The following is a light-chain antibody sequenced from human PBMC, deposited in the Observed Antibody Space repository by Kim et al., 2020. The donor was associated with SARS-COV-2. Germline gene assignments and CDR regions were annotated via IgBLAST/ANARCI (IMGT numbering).Light chain of an antibody. CDR1: SANVGAGYD. J-gene: IGLJ1*01. CDR2: WNN. CDR3: QSYDSSLSGYV. Sequence: RVTNACTGGSANVGAGYDLTCYHQLPRTAPTRLIFWNNHRPSVVPDRFSGSKSVTSASLAITGLQAADEADFYCQSYDSSLSGYVFGTGTKVTVL. V-gene: IGLV1-40*01.